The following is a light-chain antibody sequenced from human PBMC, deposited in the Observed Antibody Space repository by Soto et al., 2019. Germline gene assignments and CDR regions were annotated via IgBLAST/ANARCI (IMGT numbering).Light chain of an antibody. V-gene: IGKV3-20*01. CDR3: QQYGTSPHT. CDR1: QSVSNNF. Sequence: EIVLTQSPGTLSLSPGEGATLSCRASQSVSNNFLAWYQHTPGQAPRLLTYDATSRPTGIQDRFRGSGSGTDLSLTISRLEPEDFAVYYCQQYGTSPHTFGQGTKVEIK. J-gene: IGKJ2*01. CDR2: DAT.